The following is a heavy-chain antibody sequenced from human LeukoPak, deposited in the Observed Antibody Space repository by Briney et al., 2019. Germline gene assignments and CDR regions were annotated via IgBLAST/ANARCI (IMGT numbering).Heavy chain of an antibody. Sequence: PSETLSLTCTVSGYSISSGYYWGWIRQPPGKGLEWIGSIYHSGSTYYNPSLQSRITVSVDTSKNQFSLKLSSVTAADTAVYYCVRHHKYCSSTSCYKVGDPTDAFAIWGLGTMVTVSS. CDR2: IYHSGST. CDR3: VRHHKYCSSTSCYKVGDPTDAFAI. J-gene: IGHJ3*02. CDR1: GYSISSGYY. D-gene: IGHD2-2*01. V-gene: IGHV4-38-2*02.